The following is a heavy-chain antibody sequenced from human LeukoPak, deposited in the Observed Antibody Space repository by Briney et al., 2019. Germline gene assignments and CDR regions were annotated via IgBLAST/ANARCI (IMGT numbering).Heavy chain of an antibody. Sequence: GGSLRLSCAASGFTFSSYAMHWVRQAPGKGLEWVAAISFDGSNEYYADSVKGRFTISRDNSKNTLYLQMNSLRAEDTAVYYCARGGPAAGRFDYWGQGTLVTVSS. D-gene: IGHD6-13*01. J-gene: IGHJ4*02. V-gene: IGHV3-30*14. CDR3: ARGGPAAGRFDY. CDR2: ISFDGSNE. CDR1: GFTFSSYA.